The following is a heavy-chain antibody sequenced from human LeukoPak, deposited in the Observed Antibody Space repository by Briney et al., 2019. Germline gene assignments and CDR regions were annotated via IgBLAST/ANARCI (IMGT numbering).Heavy chain of an antibody. CDR2: ISNSGNTI. CDR1: GFTFSDYY. CDR3: ARDGYCSGGSCYKGRFDY. J-gene: IGHJ4*02. D-gene: IGHD2-15*01. Sequence: GGSLRLSRAASGFTFSDYYTSWIRQAPGKGLEWVSYISNSGNTIYYADSVKGRFTISRDNAKNSLYLQMNSLRAEDTAVYYCARDGYCSGGSCYKGRFDYWGQGTLVTVSS. V-gene: IGHV3-11*04.